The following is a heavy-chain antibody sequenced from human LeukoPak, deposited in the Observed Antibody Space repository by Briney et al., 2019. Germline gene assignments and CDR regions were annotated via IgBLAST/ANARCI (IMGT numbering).Heavy chain of an antibody. Sequence: PSETLSLTCAVYGGSFSGYYWSWIRQPPGKGLEWIGEINHSGSTNYNPSLKSRVTISVDTSKNQFSLKLSSVTAADTAVYYCARHWKSRSYYYYYMDVWGKGTTVTISS. V-gene: IGHV4-34*01. CDR2: INHSGST. CDR1: GGSFSGYY. CDR3: ARHWKSRSYYYYYMDV. J-gene: IGHJ6*03. D-gene: IGHD1-1*01.